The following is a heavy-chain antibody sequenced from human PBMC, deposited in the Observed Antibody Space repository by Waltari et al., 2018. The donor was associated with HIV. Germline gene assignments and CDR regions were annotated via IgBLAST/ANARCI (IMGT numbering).Heavy chain of an antibody. J-gene: IGHJ6*01. CDR1: GGYFSGYY. V-gene: IGHV4-34*01. CDR2: VNHVGRT. Sequence: QVHLEQSGTGLLRPSETLSLTCAVYGGYFSGYYLSWNRPSPGRGLEWIGEVNHVGRTNYSPSLKGRVTVSVDTSKNQFSLTMRSVTAADTAVYYCARDSAPGLAVDDDDGEFFYYGLDVWGQGTTVTVSS. CDR3: ARDSAPGLAVDDDDGEFFYYGLDV. D-gene: IGHD6-19*01.